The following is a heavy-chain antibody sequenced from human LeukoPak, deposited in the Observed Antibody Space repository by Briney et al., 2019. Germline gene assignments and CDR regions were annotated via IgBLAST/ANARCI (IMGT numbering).Heavy chain of an antibody. CDR1: SGSIRTSY. J-gene: IGHJ4*02. CDR3: ARAPNPDFFDD. D-gene: IGHD2-8*01. Sequence: KPSETLSLTCTVSSGSIRTSYCSWIRQPPGKGLEWIGYIYYSGSTNYNPSLKSRVTISVDTSRNQFSLKLSSVTAADTAVYYCARAPNPDFFDDWGQGTLVTVSS. CDR2: IYYSGST. V-gene: IGHV4-59*01.